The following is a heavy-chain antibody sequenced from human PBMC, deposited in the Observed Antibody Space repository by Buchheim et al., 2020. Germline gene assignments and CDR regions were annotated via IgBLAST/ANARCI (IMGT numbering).Heavy chain of an antibody. D-gene: IGHD3-10*01. J-gene: IGHJ4*02. CDR2: IYYTGST. CDR3: ARHYGSGTYPLDY. V-gene: IGHV4-59*01. CDR1: GGSISRYY. Sequence: QVQLQESGPGLVKPSETLSLICTVSGGSISRYYWSWVRQPPGKGLEWIGWIYYTGSTKYNPSLKSRVPLSVATSTSQFSLKLSSVSAADTAVYYCARHYGSGTYPLDYWGQGTL.